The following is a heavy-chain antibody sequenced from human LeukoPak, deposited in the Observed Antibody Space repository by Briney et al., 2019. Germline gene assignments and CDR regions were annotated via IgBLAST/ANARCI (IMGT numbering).Heavy chain of an antibody. Sequence: ASVKVSCXVSGYTFTDYYMHWVQQARGKGLEWMGLVDPEDGETIYAEKFQARVTITADTSTDTAYMELSSLRSEDTAVYYCATVDDILTGYSTTDYWGQGTLVTVSS. V-gene: IGHV1-69-2*01. CDR2: VDPEDGET. CDR1: GYTFTDYY. D-gene: IGHD3-9*01. CDR3: ATVDDILTGYSTTDY. J-gene: IGHJ4*02.